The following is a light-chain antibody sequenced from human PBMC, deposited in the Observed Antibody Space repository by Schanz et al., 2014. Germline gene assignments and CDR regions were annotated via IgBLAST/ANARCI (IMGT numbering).Light chain of an antibody. J-gene: IGKJ4*01. Sequence: EIVLTQSPVTLSLSPGERATLSCRASQNVGTYLAWYQQKPGQAPRLLIYDASNRATGIPARFSGSGSGTDFTLTISSLEPEDFAVYYWQQRSNWPSLTFGGGTKVDFK. CDR3: QQRSNWPSLT. V-gene: IGKV3-11*01. CDR1: QNVGTY. CDR2: DAS.